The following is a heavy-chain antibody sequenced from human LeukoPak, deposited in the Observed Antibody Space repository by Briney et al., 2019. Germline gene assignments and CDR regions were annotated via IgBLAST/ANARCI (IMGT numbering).Heavy chain of an antibody. V-gene: IGHV4-39*01. J-gene: IGHJ5*02. CDR3: ARGGYCSGGSCYHRWFDP. CDR1: GGSISSSSFY. CDR2: IYYSGAT. D-gene: IGHD2-15*01. Sequence: SETLSLTCTVSGGSISSSSFYWGWVRQPPGQGLEWIASIYYSGATYYNPSLRSRVTISVDMSKNQFPLKLNSATAADTAVYYCARGGYCSGGSCYHRWFDPWGQGTLVTVSS.